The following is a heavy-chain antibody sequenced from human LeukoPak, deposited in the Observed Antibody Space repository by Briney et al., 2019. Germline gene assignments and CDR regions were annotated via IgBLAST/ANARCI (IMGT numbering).Heavy chain of an antibody. V-gene: IGHV3-7*01. CDR1: GFTFNNYW. D-gene: IGHD4-17*01. J-gene: IGHJ4*02. CDR3: ARDRFLREYGDTALFDY. CDR2: IKQDGSET. Sequence: GGSLRLSCAASGFTFNNYWMTWVRLAPGKGLEWVANIKQDGSETYYVDSVKGRFTISRDNAKNSLYLQMNSLRADDTAVYYCARDRFLREYGDTALFDYWGQGTLVTVSS.